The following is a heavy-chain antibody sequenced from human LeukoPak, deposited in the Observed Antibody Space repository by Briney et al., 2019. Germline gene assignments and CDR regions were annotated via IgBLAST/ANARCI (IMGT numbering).Heavy chain of an antibody. CDR2: IYPGDSDT. CDR3: ARRRDDYGHFDY. CDR1: GYSFTNSW. D-gene: IGHD4-17*01. J-gene: IGHJ4*02. Sequence: GESLKISCKGSGYSFTNSWIGWVRKMPGKGLEWMGIIYPGDSDTRYGPSFQGQVTTSADKSISTAYLQWSSLKASDTAMYYCARRRDDYGHFDYWGQGTLVTVSS. V-gene: IGHV5-51*01.